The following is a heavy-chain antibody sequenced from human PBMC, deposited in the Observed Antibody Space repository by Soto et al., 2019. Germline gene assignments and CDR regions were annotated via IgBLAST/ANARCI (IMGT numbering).Heavy chain of an antibody. Sequence: LRLSCAASGFTFSDYYMSWIRQAPGKGLEWVSYISSSGTYTNYEDSVKGRFTISRDNAKNSLYLQMNSLRAEDTAVYYCARRVRDYDYYYYGLDVWGQGTTVTVSS. CDR1: GFTFSDYY. CDR3: ARRVRDYDYYYYGLDV. V-gene: IGHV3-11*06. J-gene: IGHJ6*02. CDR2: ISSSGTYT. D-gene: IGHD4-17*01.